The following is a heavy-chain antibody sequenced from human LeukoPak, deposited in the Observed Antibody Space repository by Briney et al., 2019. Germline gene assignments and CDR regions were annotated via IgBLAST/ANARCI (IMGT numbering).Heavy chain of an antibody. J-gene: IGHJ3*02. Sequence: ASVKVSCKASGYTFTSYYMHWVRQAPGQGLEWMGIINPSGGSTSYAQKFQGRVTMTRDTSTSTVYMELSSLRSEDTAAYYCARTALYCSSTSCPKGGRGAFDIWGQGTMVTVSS. CDR3: ARTALYCSSTSCPKGGRGAFDI. D-gene: IGHD2-2*01. V-gene: IGHV1-46*01. CDR1: GYTFTSYY. CDR2: INPSGGST.